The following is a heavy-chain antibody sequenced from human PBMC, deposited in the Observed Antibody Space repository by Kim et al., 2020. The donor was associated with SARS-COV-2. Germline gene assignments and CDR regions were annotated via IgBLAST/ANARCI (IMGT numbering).Heavy chain of an antibody. CDR1: GGSFSGYY. CDR2: INHSGST. V-gene: IGHV4-34*01. CDR3: AREIWMRVRGVSVAGFDY. Sequence: SETLSLTCAVYGGSFSGYYWSWIRQPPGKGLEWIGEINHSGSTNYNPSLKSRVTISVDTSKNQFSLKLSSVTAADTAVYYCAREIWMRVRGVSVAGFDYWGQGTLVTVSS. D-gene: IGHD3-10*01. J-gene: IGHJ4*02.